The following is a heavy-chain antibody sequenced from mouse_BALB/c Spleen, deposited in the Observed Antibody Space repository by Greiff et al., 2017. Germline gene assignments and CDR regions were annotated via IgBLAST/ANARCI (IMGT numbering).Heavy chain of an antibody. Sequence: QVQLKESGPQLVRPGASVKISCKASGYSFTSYWMHWVKQRPGQGLEWIGMIDPSDSETRLNQKFKDKATLTVDKSSSTAYMQLSSPTSEDSAVYYCARGGRGNYGGFAYWGQGTLVTVSA. CDR1: GYSFTSYW. CDR3: ARGGRGNYGGFAY. D-gene: IGHD2-1*01. J-gene: IGHJ3*01. V-gene: IGHV1S126*01. CDR2: IDPSDSET.